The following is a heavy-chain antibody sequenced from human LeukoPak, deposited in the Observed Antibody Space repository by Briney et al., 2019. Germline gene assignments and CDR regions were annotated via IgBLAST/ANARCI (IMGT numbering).Heavy chain of an antibody. D-gene: IGHD6-13*01. CDR2: ISSSSSYT. V-gene: IGHV3-11*06. CDR1: GFTFIDYY. J-gene: IGHJ4*02. Sequence: TAGGPLRLSWEASGFTFIDYYMSWIRQAPGKGLEWVSYISSSSSYTNYADPVKGRFTISRDNAKNSLYLQMNSLRAEDTAVYYCARGASSSHDYWGQGTLVTVSS. CDR3: ARGASSSHDY.